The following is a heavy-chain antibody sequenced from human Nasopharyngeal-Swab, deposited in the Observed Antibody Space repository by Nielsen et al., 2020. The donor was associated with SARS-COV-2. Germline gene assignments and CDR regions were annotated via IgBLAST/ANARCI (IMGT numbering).Heavy chain of an antibody. J-gene: IGHJ3*02. V-gene: IGHV3-30*18. Sequence: GGSLRLSCAASGFIFSSYGLYWVRQAPGKGLEWVAVISHDGSNKYYADSLKGRFTISKDNSKNTLYLQMNSLRAEDTAVYYCAKVPGSSWVDAFDIWGQGTKVTVSS. CDR2: ISHDGSNK. D-gene: IGHD6-13*01. CDR3: AKVPGSSWVDAFDI. CDR1: GFIFSSYG.